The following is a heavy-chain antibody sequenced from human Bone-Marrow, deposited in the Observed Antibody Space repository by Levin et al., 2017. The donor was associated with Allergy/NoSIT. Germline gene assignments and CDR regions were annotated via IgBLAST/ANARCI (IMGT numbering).Heavy chain of an antibody. D-gene: IGHD3-9*01. V-gene: IGHV1-46*01. Sequence: GASVKVSCKATGYSFTSYYIHWVRQAPGQGLEWMGIINPGAGDCSYEQKFQGRVTMTRDTATSTVYMDLRSLGSEDSAVYYCASDQGGNHQVLTGPFYGMDLWGQGTTVSVSS. CDR3: ASDQGGNHQVLTGPFYGMDL. J-gene: IGHJ6*02. CDR1: GYSFTSYY. CDR2: INPGAGDC.